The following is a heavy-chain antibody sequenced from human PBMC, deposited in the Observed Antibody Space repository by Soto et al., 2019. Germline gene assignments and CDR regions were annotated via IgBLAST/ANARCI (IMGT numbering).Heavy chain of an antibody. Sequence: QVQLVESGGGLVKPGGSLRLSCAVSGFTVSDHYMTWIRQAPGKGLEWVSYISGSGTYTNYADSVKGRFIISRDIAQNSLLLQINSMRAEDTAVYYCARASGWRQVVGYKYGLDVLGQGTAVTVSS. D-gene: IGHD3-22*01. CDR1: GFTVSDHY. V-gene: IGHV3-11*06. J-gene: IGHJ6*02. CDR3: ARASGWRQVVGYKYGLDV. CDR2: ISGSGTYT.